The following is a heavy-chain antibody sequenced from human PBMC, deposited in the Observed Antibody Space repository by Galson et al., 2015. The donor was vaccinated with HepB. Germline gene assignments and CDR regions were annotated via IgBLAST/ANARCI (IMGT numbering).Heavy chain of an antibody. CDR3: TIAVGLYDSSGTYAFDI. Sequence: SLRLSCAASGFTFSNAWMNWVRQAPGKGLEWVGRIKSKTDGGTTDYAAPVKGRFTISRDDSKNTLYLQMNSLKTEDTAVYYCTIAVGLYDSSGTYAFDIWGQGTMVTVSS. D-gene: IGHD3-22*01. J-gene: IGHJ3*02. CDR1: GFTFSNAW. CDR2: IKSKTDGGTT. V-gene: IGHV3-15*07.